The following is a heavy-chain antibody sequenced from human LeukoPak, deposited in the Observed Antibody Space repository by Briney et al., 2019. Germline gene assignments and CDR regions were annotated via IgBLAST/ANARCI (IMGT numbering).Heavy chain of an antibody. D-gene: IGHD1-7*01. CDR3: ARDEPRITGTTDS. CDR2: ISPYTAKT. J-gene: IGHJ4*02. CDR1: GYTFDSCG. Sequence: GASVKVSCKASGYTFDSCGITWVRQAPGQGLEWVGWISPYTAKTDYGQKFQGRVTMTTDTSTSTAYMELTSLRSDDTAVCYCARDEPRITGTTDSWGQGTLVTVSS. V-gene: IGHV1-18*01.